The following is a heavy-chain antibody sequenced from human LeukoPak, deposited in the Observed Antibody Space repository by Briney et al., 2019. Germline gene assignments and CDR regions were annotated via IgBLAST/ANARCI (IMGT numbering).Heavy chain of an antibody. J-gene: IGHJ4*02. Sequence: GGSLRLSCVASGFYITTYSMTWVRQAPGKGLEWVANIKKDGDQKNYMDSVKDRFTISRDNARNSLFLQMDSLRAEDTAIYYCASPGYSSTGGDYWGQGTLVTVSS. CDR1: GFYITTYS. V-gene: IGHV3-7*01. CDR2: IKKDGDQK. CDR3: ASPGYSSTGGDY. D-gene: IGHD6-13*01.